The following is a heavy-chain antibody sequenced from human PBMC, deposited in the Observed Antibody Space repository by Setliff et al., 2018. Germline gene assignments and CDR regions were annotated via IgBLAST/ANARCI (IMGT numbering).Heavy chain of an antibody. J-gene: IGHJ4*02. CDR1: GGSFTDHF. D-gene: IGHD2-8*01. CDR3: ASVDIVLMVYAL. V-gene: IGHV4-34*01. CDR2: INHSGST. Sequence: PSETLSLTCAVYGGSFTDHFWSWIRQPPGKGLEWIGEINHSGSTNYNPSLKSRLSISVDASKNQFSLKLSSVTAADTAVYYCASVDIVLMVYALWGQGTRSPSPQ.